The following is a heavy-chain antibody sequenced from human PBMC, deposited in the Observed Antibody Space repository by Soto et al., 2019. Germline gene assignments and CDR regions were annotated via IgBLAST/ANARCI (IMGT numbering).Heavy chain of an antibody. Sequence: ASVKVSCKTSGYTFSSYSINWVRQAPGQGLEWMAWISTNSGNTHYAERLQGRVTVTLDKTARTAFMEMWGLTSDDTAVYFCARDNGYHDFWGQGTLVTVSS. J-gene: IGHJ4*02. CDR1: GYTFSSYS. CDR2: ISTNSGNT. CDR3: ARDNGYHDF. D-gene: IGHD5-18*01. V-gene: IGHV1-18*01.